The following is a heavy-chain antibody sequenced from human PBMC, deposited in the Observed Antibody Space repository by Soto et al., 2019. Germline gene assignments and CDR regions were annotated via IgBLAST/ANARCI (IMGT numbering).Heavy chain of an antibody. CDR2: ISYDGNSK. J-gene: IGHJ4*01. V-gene: IGHV3-30-3*01. Sequence: QVQLVESGGGVVQPGRSLRLSCAASGFIFSNYVMHWVRQAPGTGLEWVAVISYDGNSKHYADSVKGRFNISRDNSKSTLYVQMNSLRAEDTAVYYCARSYCGDDCALDHWGHGTLFTFSS. D-gene: IGHD2-21*02. CDR3: ARSYCGDDCALDH. CDR1: GFIFSNYV.